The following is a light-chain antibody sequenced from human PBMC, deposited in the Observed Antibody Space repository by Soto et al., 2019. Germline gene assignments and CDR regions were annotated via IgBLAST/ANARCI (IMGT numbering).Light chain of an antibody. Sequence: QSVLTQSPCASASLGASVKLTCTLSSGHSNYAIAWHQQQPEKGPRFLMKLNSDGSHSKGDGIPDRFSGSSSGAERYLTISTLQSEDEADYYCQTWVTGIHIFGGGTKLTVL. CDR1: SGHSNYA. V-gene: IGLV4-69*01. CDR2: LNSDGSH. J-gene: IGLJ2*01. CDR3: QTWVTGIHI.